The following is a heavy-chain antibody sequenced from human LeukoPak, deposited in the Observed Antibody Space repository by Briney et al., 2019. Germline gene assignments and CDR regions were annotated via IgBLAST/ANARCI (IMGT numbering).Heavy chain of an antibody. Sequence: GGSLRLSCAASGFTVSSNYMSWVRQAPGKGLEWVSGISWNSGSIGYADSVKGRFTISRDNAKNSLYLQMNSLRAEDMALYYCAKVLGGGGDWNDAFDIXXXXTXVXVSX. J-gene: IGHJ3*02. CDR3: AKVLGGGGDWNDAFDI. D-gene: IGHD2-21*01. CDR2: ISWNSGSI. CDR1: GFTVSSNY. V-gene: IGHV3-9*03.